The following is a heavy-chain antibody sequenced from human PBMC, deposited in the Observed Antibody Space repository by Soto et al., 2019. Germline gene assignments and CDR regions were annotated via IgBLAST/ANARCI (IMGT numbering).Heavy chain of an antibody. CDR3: GRGRYNGNWLNDY. V-gene: IGHV3-72*01. J-gene: IGHJ4*02. CDR2: IRNKANSYTT. CDR1: GFTFSDHY. D-gene: IGHD1-7*01. Sequence: EVQLVESGGGLVQPGGSLRLSCAASGFTFSDHYMDWVRQAPGKGLDWVGRIRNKANSYTTEYAASVKGRFTISRDDSKNSLYLQMNSLKTEDTAVYYCGRGRYNGNWLNDYWGQGTLVTVSS.